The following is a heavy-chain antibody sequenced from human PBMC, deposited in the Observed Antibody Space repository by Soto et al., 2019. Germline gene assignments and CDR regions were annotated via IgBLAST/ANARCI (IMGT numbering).Heavy chain of an antibody. CDR2: ISSSSSYI. CDR3: AREQMYYDFWSGSSDAFDI. V-gene: IGHV3-21*01. CDR1: GFTFSSYS. D-gene: IGHD3-3*01. J-gene: IGHJ3*02. Sequence: GGSLRLSCAASGFTFSSYSMNWVRQAPGKGLEWVSSISSSSSYIYYADSVKGRFTISRDNAKNSLYLQMNSLRAEDTAVYYCAREQMYYDFWSGSSDAFDIWGQGTMVTVSS.